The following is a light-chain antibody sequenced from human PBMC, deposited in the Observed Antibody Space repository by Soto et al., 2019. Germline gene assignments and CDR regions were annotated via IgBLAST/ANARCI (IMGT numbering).Light chain of an antibody. CDR3: LLDYAYFWA. J-gene: IGKJ1*01. CDR1: QSISNA. V-gene: IGKV1-6*01. Sequence: AIQVTQSPSSLSASVGDRVTITCRASQSISNALDWYQQKPGKVPKLLIYAASTLQSGVPSRFSGSGSGRDFTLTISSLQPEDFATYYCLLDYAYFWAFGQGTKVEIK. CDR2: AAS.